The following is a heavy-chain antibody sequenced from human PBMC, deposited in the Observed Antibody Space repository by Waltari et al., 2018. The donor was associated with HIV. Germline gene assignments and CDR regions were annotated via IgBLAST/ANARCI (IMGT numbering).Heavy chain of an antibody. CDR1: GGSVGSYHW. CDR3: ARGVTGDFGASWLDP. J-gene: IGHJ5*02. V-gene: IGHV4-4*02. Sequence: QVQLQESGPGLVKPSETLSLTCGVSGGSVGSYHWWIWVRQAPGKGLEWIGEMYNSGSTNYNPYLKSRVTISVDKSKNQFSLKMNSVTAADTAVYYCARGVTGDFGASWLDPWGQGILVTVSS. CDR2: MYNSGST. D-gene: IGHD4-17*01.